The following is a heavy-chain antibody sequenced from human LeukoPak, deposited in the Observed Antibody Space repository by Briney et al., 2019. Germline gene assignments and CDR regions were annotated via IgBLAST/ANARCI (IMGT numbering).Heavy chain of an antibody. D-gene: IGHD6-19*01. CDR3: ARDPSSGWYGYYYGMDV. J-gene: IGHJ6*02. V-gene: IGHV4-59*01. Sequence: PSETLSLTCTVSGGSISSYYWSWIRQPPGKGLEWIGYIYYSGSTNYNPSLKSRVTISVDTSKNQFSLKLSSVTAADTAAYYCARDPSSGWYGYYYGMDVRGQGTTVIVSS. CDR2: IYYSGST. CDR1: GGSISSYY.